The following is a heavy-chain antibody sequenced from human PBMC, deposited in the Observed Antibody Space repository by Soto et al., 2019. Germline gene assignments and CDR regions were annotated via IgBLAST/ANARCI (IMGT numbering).Heavy chain of an antibody. D-gene: IGHD2-2*03. CDR2: TYYRSKWYN. CDR1: GDSVSSNSAA. CDR3: ARLNGYCVSTKCHGYYGMDV. V-gene: IGHV6-1*01. Sequence: SQTLSLTCAISGDSVSSNSAAWNWIRQSPSRGLEWLGRTYYRSKWYNDYAVSVKSRITINPDTSKNQFSLQLNSVTAADTAVYYCARLNGYCVSTKCHGYYGMDVWGQGTTVTVS. J-gene: IGHJ6*02.